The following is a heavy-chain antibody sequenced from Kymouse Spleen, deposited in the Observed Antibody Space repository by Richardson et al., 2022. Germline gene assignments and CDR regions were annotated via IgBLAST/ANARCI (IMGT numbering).Heavy chain of an antibody. D-gene: IGHD6-19*01. CDR1: GFTFSSYG. CDR2: IWYDGSNK. Sequence: QVQLVESGGGVVQPGRSLRLSCAASGFTFSSYGMHWVRQAPGKGLEWVAVIWYDGSNKYYADSVKGRFTISRDNSKNTLYLQMNSLRAEDTAVYYCARDIAVAGTYYGMDVWGQGTTVTVSS. J-gene: IGHJ6*02. CDR3: ARDIAVAGTYYGMDV. V-gene: IGHV3-33*01.